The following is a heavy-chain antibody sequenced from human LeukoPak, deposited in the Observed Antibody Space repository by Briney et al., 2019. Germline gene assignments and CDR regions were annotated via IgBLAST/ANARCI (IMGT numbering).Heavy chain of an antibody. V-gene: IGHV3-74*01. Sequence: AGGSLRLSCAASGFTFSRYWMHWVRQGPGKGLVWVSRINSDGSSTSYADSVKGRFTISRDNAKNTLYLQMNSLRAEDTAVYYWQKESSTGLNPWGREPLSPSPQ. CDR3: QKESSTGLNP. D-gene: IGHD3-10*01. CDR2: INSDGSST. CDR1: GFTFSRYW. J-gene: IGHJ5*02.